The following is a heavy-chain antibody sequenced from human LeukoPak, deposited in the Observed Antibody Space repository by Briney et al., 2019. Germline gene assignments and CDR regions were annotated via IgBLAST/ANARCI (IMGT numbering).Heavy chain of an antibody. D-gene: IGHD3-22*01. V-gene: IGHV4-59*01. CDR1: GGSISSYY. CDR2: IYYSGST. J-gene: IGHJ4*02. CDR3: ARDRYYYDSSGFRYFDY. Sequence: SETLSLTCTVSGGSISSYYWSWIRQPPGKGLEWIGYIYYSGSTNYNPSLKSRVTISVDTPKNQFSLKLSSVTAADTAVYYCARDRYYYDSSGFRYFDYWGQGTLVIVSS.